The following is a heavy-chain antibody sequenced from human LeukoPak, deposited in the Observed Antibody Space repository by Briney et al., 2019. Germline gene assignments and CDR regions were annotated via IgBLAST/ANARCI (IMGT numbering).Heavy chain of an antibody. Sequence: TSETLSLTCTVSGGSISSGGYYWSWIRQPPGKGLEWIGRIYTSGSTNYNPSLKSRVTMSVDTSKNQFSLKLSSVTAADTAVYYCARDQGEQITGWPHAFDIWGQGTMVTVSS. CDR2: IYTSGST. CDR1: GGSISSGGYY. V-gene: IGHV4-61*02. J-gene: IGHJ3*02. D-gene: IGHD6-19*01. CDR3: ARDQGEQITGWPHAFDI.